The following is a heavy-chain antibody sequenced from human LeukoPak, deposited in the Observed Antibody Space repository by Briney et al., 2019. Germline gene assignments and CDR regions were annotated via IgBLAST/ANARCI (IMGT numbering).Heavy chain of an antibody. CDR3: ARDRRPGITAAGPFDP. D-gene: IGHD6-13*01. Sequence: SETLSLTCTVSGGSISSYYWSWIRQSPGKGLEWIGYIYYTGSTNYNPSLKSRVTISVDTPKNQFSLNLSSVTAADTAVYYCARDRRPGITAAGPFDPWGQGTLVTVSS. CDR1: GGSISSYY. J-gene: IGHJ5*02. CDR2: IYYTGST. V-gene: IGHV4-59*01.